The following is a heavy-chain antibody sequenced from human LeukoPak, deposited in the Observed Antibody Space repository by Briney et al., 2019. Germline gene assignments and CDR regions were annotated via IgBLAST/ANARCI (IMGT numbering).Heavy chain of an antibody. J-gene: IGHJ5*02. CDR3: AAASAFSSSWRS. CDR2: ITANNTTK. Sequence: PGGSLRLSCTASGLSFSSYNMNWVRQAPGKGPEWVAYITANNTTKYYADSVKGRFTISRDNAKKSLFLQMNSLRAVDTAVYYCAAASAFSSSWRSWGQGTVVTVSS. CDR1: GLSFSSYN. V-gene: IGHV3-48*01. D-gene: IGHD6-13*01.